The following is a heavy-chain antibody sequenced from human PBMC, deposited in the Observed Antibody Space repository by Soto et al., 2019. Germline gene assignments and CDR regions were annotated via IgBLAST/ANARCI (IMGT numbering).Heavy chain of an antibody. CDR3: ARDITFAVEADLLYYYYYYGMDV. Sequence: GGSLRLSCAASGFTFSSYWMSWVRQAPGKGLEWVANIKQDGSEKYYVDSVKGRFTISRDNAKNSLYLQMNSLRAEDTAVYYCARDITFAVEADLLYYYYYYGMDVWGQGPTVTVYS. V-gene: IGHV3-7*01. CDR2: IKQDGSEK. J-gene: IGHJ6*02. CDR1: GFTFSSYW. D-gene: IGHD6-13*01.